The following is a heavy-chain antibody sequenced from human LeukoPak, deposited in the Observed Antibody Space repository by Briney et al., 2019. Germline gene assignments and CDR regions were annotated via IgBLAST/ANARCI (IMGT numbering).Heavy chain of an antibody. Sequence: ASVNVSCKASGYTFTGYYIHWVRQAPGHGLEWMGWINPNSGGTNYAQKFQGRVTMTRDTSITTAYMELSSLRSDDTAVYYCARECEGQDSNWFDPWGQGTLVTVSS. CDR2: INPNSGGT. CDR1: GYTFTGYY. V-gene: IGHV1-2*02. J-gene: IGHJ5*02. CDR3: ARECEGQDSNWFDP.